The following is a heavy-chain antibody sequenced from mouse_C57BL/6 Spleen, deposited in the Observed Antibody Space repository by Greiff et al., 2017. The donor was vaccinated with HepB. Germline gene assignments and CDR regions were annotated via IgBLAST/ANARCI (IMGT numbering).Heavy chain of an antibody. Sequence: EVQLQQSGAELVRPGASVKLSCTASGFNIKDYYMHWVKQRPEQGLEWIGRIDPEDGDTEYAPKFQGKATMTADTSSNTAYLQLSSLTSEDTAVYYCTTGGFTTRFAYWGQGTLVTVSA. D-gene: IGHD1-1*01. V-gene: IGHV14-1*01. CDR3: TTGGFTTRFAY. J-gene: IGHJ3*01. CDR2: IDPEDGDT. CDR1: GFNIKDYY.